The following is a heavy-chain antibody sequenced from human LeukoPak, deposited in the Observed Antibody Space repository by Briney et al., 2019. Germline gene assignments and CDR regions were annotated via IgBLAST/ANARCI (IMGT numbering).Heavy chain of an antibody. J-gene: IGHJ4*02. Sequence: PGGSLRLSCVASGLTFTNYGMMWVRQAPGKGLVWVSYINSDGRSTTYADSVKGRFIISRDNAKNTLYLQMNSLRAEDTAMYYCARNYNGMSCWGQRTLVIVSS. V-gene: IGHV3-74*01. CDR2: INSDGRST. CDR1: GLTFTNYG. CDR3: ARNYNGMSC. D-gene: IGHD1-26*01.